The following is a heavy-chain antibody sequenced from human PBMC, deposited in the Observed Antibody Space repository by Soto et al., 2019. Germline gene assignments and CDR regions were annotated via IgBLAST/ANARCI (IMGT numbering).Heavy chain of an antibody. J-gene: IGHJ4*02. CDR2: IYPSGTI. D-gene: IGHD5-12*01. CDR3: ATYSAYAKYYFDY. V-gene: IGHV4-30-2*06. Sequence: SETLSLTCAVSGAFITTSGYSWSWIRQSPGKGLEWIGYIYPSGTIFQNPSLTSRVTISLHTSNNQFSLRLTSVTAADTAVYYCATYSAYAKYYFDYWGRGTLVTVSS. CDR1: GAFITTSGYS.